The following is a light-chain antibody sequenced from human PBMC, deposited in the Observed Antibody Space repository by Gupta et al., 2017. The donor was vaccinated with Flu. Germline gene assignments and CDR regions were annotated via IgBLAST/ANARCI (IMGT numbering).Light chain of an antibody. CDR2: DVS. CDR3: QQYNNWPWT. CDR1: QSVSSN. Sequence: TQSPATLSVSPGERATLSCRASQSVSSNLAWYQQKPGQAPRLLIYDVSTRATGIPARFSGSGSGTEFTLTISSLQSEDFAVYYCQQYNNWPWTFGQGTKVEIK. V-gene: IGKV3-15*01. J-gene: IGKJ1*01.